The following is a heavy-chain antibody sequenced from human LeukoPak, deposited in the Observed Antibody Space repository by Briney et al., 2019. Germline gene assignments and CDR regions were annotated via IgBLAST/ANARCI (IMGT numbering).Heavy chain of an antibody. CDR1: GFTFSTYW. D-gene: IGHD1-14*01. Sequence: GGSLRLSCAASGFTFSTYWMTWVRQSPGKGLEWVGFIRSKAYGGTTEYAASVKGRFTISRDDSKSIAYLQMNSLKTEDTAVYYCTRSASSYRGYFDYWGQGTLVTVSS. J-gene: IGHJ4*02. CDR3: TRSASSYRGYFDY. CDR2: IRSKAYGGTT. V-gene: IGHV3-49*04.